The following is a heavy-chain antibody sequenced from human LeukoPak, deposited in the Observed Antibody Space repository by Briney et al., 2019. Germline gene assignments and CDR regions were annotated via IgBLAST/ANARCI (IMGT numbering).Heavy chain of an antibody. Sequence: PSETLSLTCAVSGYSISSGYYWGWIRQPPGKGLEWIGSIYYSGSTYYNPSLKSRVTISVDTSKNQFSLKLSSVTAADTAVYYCARLTWIQLWLQPYYYYMDVWGKGTTVTVSS. V-gene: IGHV4-38-2*01. J-gene: IGHJ6*03. D-gene: IGHD5-18*01. CDR1: GYSISSGYY. CDR2: IYYSGST. CDR3: ARLTWIQLWLQPYYYYMDV.